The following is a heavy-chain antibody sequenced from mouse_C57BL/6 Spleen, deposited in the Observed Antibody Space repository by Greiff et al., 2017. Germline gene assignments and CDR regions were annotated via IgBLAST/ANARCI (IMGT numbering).Heavy chain of an antibody. V-gene: IGHV1-64*01. CDR1: GYTFPSYW. CDR3: ARSYSNYVYYAMDD. CDR2: IHPNSGST. Sequence: QVQLQQPGAELVKPGASVKLSCKASGYTFPSYWMHWVKQRPGQGLEWIGMIHPNSGSTNYNEKFKSKATLTVDKSSSTAYMQLSSLTSEDSAVYYCARSYSNYVYYAMDDWGQGTSVTVSS. J-gene: IGHJ4*01. D-gene: IGHD2-5*01.